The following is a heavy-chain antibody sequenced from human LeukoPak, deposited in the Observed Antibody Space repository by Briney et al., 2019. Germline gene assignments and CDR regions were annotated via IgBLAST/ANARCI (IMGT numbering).Heavy chain of an antibody. CDR3: AVDSSGYYLPFDY. Sequence: SVKVSCKASGGTFSSYAISWVRQAPGQGLEWMGGIIPIFGTANYAQKFQGRVTITRNTSISTAYMELSSLRSEDTAVYYCAVDSSGYYLPFDYWGQGTLVTVSS. V-gene: IGHV1-69*05. CDR1: GGTFSSYA. CDR2: IIPIFGTA. D-gene: IGHD3-22*01. J-gene: IGHJ4*02.